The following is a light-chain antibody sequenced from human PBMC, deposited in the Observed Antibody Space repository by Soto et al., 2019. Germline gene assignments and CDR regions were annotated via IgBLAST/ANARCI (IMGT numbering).Light chain of an antibody. V-gene: IGKV3-20*01. CDR1: QSVSRN. CDR2: GAS. J-gene: IGKJ4*01. Sequence: EIVMTQSPATLSVSPGERATLSCRASQSVSRNLAWYQQKPGQPPRLLIYGASSRATGIPDRFSGSGSGRDFTLTISRLEPEDFAVYYCQQYGSSPPMTFGGGTKVDIK. CDR3: QQYGSSPPMT.